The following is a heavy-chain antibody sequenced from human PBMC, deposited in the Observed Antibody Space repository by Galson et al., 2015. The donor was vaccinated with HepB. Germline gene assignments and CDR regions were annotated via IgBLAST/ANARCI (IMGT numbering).Heavy chain of an antibody. CDR3: AREDIVVVPAATPHDY. V-gene: IGHV1-46*01. D-gene: IGHD2-2*02. CDR2: INPSGGST. J-gene: IGHJ4*02. CDR1: GYTLTSYY. Sequence: SVKVSCKASGYTLTSYYMHWVRQAPGQGLGWMGIINPSGGSTSYAQKFQGRVTMTRDTSTSTVYMELSSLRSEDTAVYYCAREDIVVVPAATPHDYWGQGTLVTVSS.